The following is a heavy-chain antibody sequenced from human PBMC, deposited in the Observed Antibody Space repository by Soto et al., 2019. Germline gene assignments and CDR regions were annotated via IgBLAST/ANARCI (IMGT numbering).Heavy chain of an antibody. J-gene: IGHJ4*02. CDR1: GGSISDNW. CDR3: GRHIAVPRTSGFDF. CDR2: ISHTGTT. V-gene: IGHV4-4*02. D-gene: IGHD6-19*01. Sequence: QVQLQESGPGLVKPSGTLSLTCAVSGGSISDNWWSWVRQPPGKGLEWIGQISHTGTTHYNPSLWSGVTISKYNSKYPSSLSLGSVTVADTAVYYCGRHIAVPRTSGFDFRGQGTLVTVFS.